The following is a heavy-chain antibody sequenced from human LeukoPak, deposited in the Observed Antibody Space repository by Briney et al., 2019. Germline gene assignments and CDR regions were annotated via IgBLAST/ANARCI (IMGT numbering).Heavy chain of an antibody. V-gene: IGHV3-48*03. CDR2: ISSSGRTI. J-gene: IGHJ6*04. D-gene: IGHD6-13*01. CDR1: GLTFSSYE. CDR3: ARESVAAAGTGTHYYYYGMDV. Sequence: PGGSVRLSCAPSGLTFSSYEMNWVRHAPGKGLEWVSYISSSGRTIYYADSVKGRFTISRDNAKNSLYLQMNSLRAEDTAVYYCARESVAAAGTGTHYYYYGMDVWGKGTTVTVSS.